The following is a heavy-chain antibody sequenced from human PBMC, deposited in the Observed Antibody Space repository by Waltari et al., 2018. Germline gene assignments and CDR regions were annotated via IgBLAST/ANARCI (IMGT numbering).Heavy chain of an antibody. D-gene: IGHD3-3*01. V-gene: IGHV4-34*01. CDR2: INHSGST. CDR1: GGSFSGYY. J-gene: IGHJ6*02. CDR3: ARGWYYDFWSGYLWYYYGMDV. Sequence: QVQLQESGPGLVKPSGTLSLTCAVYGGSFSGYYWSWIRQPPGKGLEWIGEINHSGSTNYNPSLKSGVTISVDTSKHQFSLKLSSVTAADTAVYYCARGWYYDFWSGYLWYYYGMDVWGQGTTVTVSS.